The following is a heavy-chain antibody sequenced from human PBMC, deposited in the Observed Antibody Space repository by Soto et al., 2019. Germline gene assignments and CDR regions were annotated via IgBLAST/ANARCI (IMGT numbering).Heavy chain of an antibody. J-gene: IGHJ4*02. CDR3: GKVLARATGHTDSDS. V-gene: IGHV4-39*01. Sequence: SETLSLTCTVSGGSIYRSGYYWGWIRQPPGRGLEWIGNIDYNGVTYSNPSLKSRVTISRDTSKNQFSLKLTSVTAADTALYYCGKVLARATGHTDSDSWGPGTLVTVYS. D-gene: IGHD2-15*01. CDR1: GGSIYRSGYY. CDR2: IDYNGVT.